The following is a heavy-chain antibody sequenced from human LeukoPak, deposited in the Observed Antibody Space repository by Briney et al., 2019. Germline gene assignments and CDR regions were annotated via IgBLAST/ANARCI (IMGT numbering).Heavy chain of an antibody. CDR1: GFTFSSYA. CDR3: ARVNTSPLLWFGETNNWFDP. V-gene: IGHV3-30*04. J-gene: IGHJ5*02. CDR2: ISYDGSNK. D-gene: IGHD3-10*01. Sequence: GRSLRLSCAASGFTFSSYAMHWVRQAPGKGLEWVAVISYDGSNKYYADSVKGRFTISRDNAKNSLYLQMNSLRAEDTAVYYCARVNTSPLLWFGETNNWFDPWGQGTLVTVSS.